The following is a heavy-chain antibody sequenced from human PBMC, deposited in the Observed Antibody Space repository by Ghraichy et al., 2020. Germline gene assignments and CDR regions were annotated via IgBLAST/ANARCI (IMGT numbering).Heavy chain of an antibody. CDR3: ARGPHPFYHYYGMDV. V-gene: IGHV3-21*01. CDR2: SGSSRSYI. J-gene: IGHJ6*02. CDR1: GFTFSSCN. Sequence: GGSLRLSCAASGFTFSSCNMNWVRQAPGKGLEWVSSSGSSRSYIYSADSLKGRFTISRDNAKNSLYLQIDSLRAEATAVYYCARGPHPFYHYYGMDVWGQGTTVTVSS.